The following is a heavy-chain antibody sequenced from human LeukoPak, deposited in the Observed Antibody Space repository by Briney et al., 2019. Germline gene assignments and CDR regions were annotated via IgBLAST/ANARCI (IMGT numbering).Heavy chain of an antibody. CDR1: GYTFTAFY. J-gene: IGHJ6*02. Sequence: GASVKVSCKASGYTFTAFYVHWVRQAPGQGLEWMGWINPNSGGTNFAQSFQGRVTMTRDTSISTAYMELSGLTSDDTAVYYRARADYCSSTSCFVGGGRYSYYYGMDVWGQGTTVTVSS. CDR3: ARADYCSSTSCFVGGGRYSYYYGMDV. CDR2: INPNSGGT. V-gene: IGHV1-2*02. D-gene: IGHD2-2*01.